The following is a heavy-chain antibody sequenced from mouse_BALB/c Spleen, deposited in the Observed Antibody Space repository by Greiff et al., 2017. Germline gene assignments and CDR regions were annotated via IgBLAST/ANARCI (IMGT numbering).Heavy chain of an antibody. D-gene: IGHD2-3*01. V-gene: IGHV5-17*02. Sequence: EVKLQESGGGLVQPGGSRKLSCAASGFTFSSFGMHWVRQAPEKGLEWVAYISSGSSTIYYADTVKGRFTISRDNPKNTLFLQMTSLRSEDTAMYYCAREGAYDGAWFAYWGQGTLVTVSA. J-gene: IGHJ3*01. CDR3: AREGAYDGAWFAY. CDR2: ISSGSSTI. CDR1: GFTFSSFG.